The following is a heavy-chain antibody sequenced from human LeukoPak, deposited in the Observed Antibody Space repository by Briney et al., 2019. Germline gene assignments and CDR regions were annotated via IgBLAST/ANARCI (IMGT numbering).Heavy chain of an antibody. CDR3: ARDREDSSSSFFY. J-gene: IGHJ4*02. V-gene: IGHV1-69*04. D-gene: IGHD1-26*01. CDR1: GTPYSFRSYA. Sequence: SVKVSCKASGTPYSFRSYAISWVRQAPGQGLEWMGRIIPISDIANYARRFRGRVTITADRSTATVYMDLSSLTSEDTAVYYCARDREDSSSSFFYWGQGTPVTVAS. CDR2: IIPISDIA.